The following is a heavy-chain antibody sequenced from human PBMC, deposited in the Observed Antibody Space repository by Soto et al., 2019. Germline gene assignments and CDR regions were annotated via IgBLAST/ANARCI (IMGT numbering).Heavy chain of an antibody. CDR2: ISSSSSYT. V-gene: IGHV3-11*05. Sequence: QVQLVESGGGLVKPGGSLRLSCAASGFTFSDYYMSWIRQAPGKGLEWVSYISSSSSYTNYADSVKGRFTISRDNAKNSRYLQMNSLRAEDTAVYYCARLLVEAYSSPQYYFDYWGQGTLVTVSS. CDR3: ARLLVEAYSSPQYYFDY. CDR1: GFTFSDYY. D-gene: IGHD2-8*02. J-gene: IGHJ4*02.